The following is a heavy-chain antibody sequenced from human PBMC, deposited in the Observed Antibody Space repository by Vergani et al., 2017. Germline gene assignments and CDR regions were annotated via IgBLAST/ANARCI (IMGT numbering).Heavy chain of an antibody. CDR1: GFTFSNYW. CDR2: INSDGDST. V-gene: IGHV3-74*01. Sequence: VQLVESGGGLVQPGGSLRLSCTASGFTFSNYWMHWVRQAPGTGLMLVSRINSDGDSTSYADSVKCRFTISRDNAKNTVYLQMNSLRAEDTGVYYCARHLYYRGSGSNPYFCYYGLVVWGQGTAVTVSS. D-gene: IGHD3-10*01. J-gene: IGHJ6*02. CDR3: ARHLYYRGSGSNPYFCYYGLVV.